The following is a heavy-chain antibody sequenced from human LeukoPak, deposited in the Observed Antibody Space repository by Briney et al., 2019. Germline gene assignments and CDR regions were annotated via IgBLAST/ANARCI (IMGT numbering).Heavy chain of an antibody. V-gene: IGHV4-39*07. CDR2: IYYSGST. CDR1: GGSISSSSYY. J-gene: IGHJ3*02. D-gene: IGHD3-22*01. CDR3: ARVGRYYDSSGTYGAFDI. Sequence: SETLSLTCTVSGGSISSSSYYWGWIRQPPGKGLEWIGSIYYSGSTYYNPSLKSRVTISVDTSKNQFSLKLSSVTAADTAVYYCARVGRYYDSSGTYGAFDIWGQGTMVTVSS.